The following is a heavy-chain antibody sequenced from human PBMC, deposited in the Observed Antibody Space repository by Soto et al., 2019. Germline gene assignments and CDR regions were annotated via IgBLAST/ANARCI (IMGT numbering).Heavy chain of an antibody. CDR3: ANLGYCSGGSCYSTVDY. J-gene: IGHJ4*02. D-gene: IGHD2-15*01. CDR1: GFTFSSYA. Sequence: EVQLLESGGGLVQPGGSLRLSCAASGFTFSSYAMSWVRQAPGKGLEWVSAISGSGGSTYYADSVKGRFTISRDNSKNTVDLQMNSLRGEDTAVYYCANLGYCSGGSCYSTVDYWGQGSLVTVSS. V-gene: IGHV3-23*01. CDR2: ISGSGGST.